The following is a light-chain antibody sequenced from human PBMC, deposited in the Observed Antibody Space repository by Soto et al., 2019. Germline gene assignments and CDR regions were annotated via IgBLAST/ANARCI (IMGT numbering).Light chain of an antibody. CDR1: QRISSY. CDR3: QQRNNWQS. J-gene: IGKJ1*01. Sequence: EIVLTQSAATLSLYEGERATLSCRASQRISSYLAWYQHKPGQAPRLLIYDASNRATGIPARFSGSGSGTDFTLTISSLEPEDFAVYYCQQRNNWQSFGQGTKVDI. V-gene: IGKV3-11*01. CDR2: DAS.